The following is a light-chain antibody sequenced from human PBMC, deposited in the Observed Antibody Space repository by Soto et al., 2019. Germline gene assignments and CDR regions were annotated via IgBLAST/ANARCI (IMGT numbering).Light chain of an antibody. Sequence: DIQMTQSPSSLSASVGDRVTITCRASQAISNYLAWYQQKPGKAPTLLIHAASTLQSGVSSRFSGSGSGTEFTLTISSLQPDDFATYYCQHYNSYSEAFGQGTKVDIK. CDR3: QHYNSYSEA. V-gene: IGKV1-27*01. CDR2: AAS. J-gene: IGKJ1*01. CDR1: QAISNY.